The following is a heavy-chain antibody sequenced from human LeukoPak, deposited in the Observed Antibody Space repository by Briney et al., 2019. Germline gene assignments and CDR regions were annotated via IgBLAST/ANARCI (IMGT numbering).Heavy chain of an antibody. D-gene: IGHD6-13*01. CDR3: TTDNPLYGYSSSWYDYKYFQH. V-gene: IGHV3-15*01. CDR2: IKSKTDGGTT. J-gene: IGHJ1*01. Sequence: GGSLRLSCAASGFTFSNAWMSWVRQAPGKGLEWVGRIKSKTDGGTTDYAAPVKGRFTISRDDSKNTLYLQMNSLKTEDTAVYYCTTDNPLYGYSSSWYDYKYFQHWGQGTLVTVSS. CDR1: GFTFSNAW.